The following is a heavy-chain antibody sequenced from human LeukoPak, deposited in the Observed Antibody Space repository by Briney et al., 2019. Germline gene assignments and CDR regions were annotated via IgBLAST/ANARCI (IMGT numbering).Heavy chain of an antibody. CDR3: ARGDGY. CDR1: GGSISSHY. J-gene: IGHJ4*02. Sequence: PSETLSLTCTVSGGSISSHYWSWIRQSPGKGLEWIGYIYYSGNTNYSPSLKSRVTISADTSKNQFSLKLSSVTAADTAVYYCARGDGYWGQGTLVTVSS. D-gene: IGHD5-24*01. V-gene: IGHV4-59*11. CDR2: IYYSGNT.